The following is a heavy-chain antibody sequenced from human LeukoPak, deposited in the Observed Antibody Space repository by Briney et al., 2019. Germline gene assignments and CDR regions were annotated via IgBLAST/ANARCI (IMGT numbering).Heavy chain of an antibody. Sequence: GGSLRLSCAASGFTFSNYAMSWVRQAPGKGLEWVSGISTSGGGIYYADSVKGRFTISRDNSMNTLYLQMYSLRADDTAVYYCARDGFDYYDSSGYYYFDSWGQGTLVTVSS. CDR2: ISTSGGGI. CDR1: GFTFSNYA. J-gene: IGHJ4*02. D-gene: IGHD3-22*01. V-gene: IGHV3-23*01. CDR3: ARDGFDYYDSSGYYYFDS.